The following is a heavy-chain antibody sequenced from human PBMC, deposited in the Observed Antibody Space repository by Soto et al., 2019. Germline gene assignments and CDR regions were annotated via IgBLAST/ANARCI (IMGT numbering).Heavy chain of an antibody. D-gene: IGHD3-10*01. CDR3: VREEASGSSGLTYHYYYNGMDV. J-gene: IGHJ6*02. Sequence: EVQLVESVGGLVQPGGSLRLSCVASGFTFSRYNMHWVRQAPGKGLEWVAYVTTSGDTMFYADSVEGRFAISRDVAKNSVHLQMNSLGDEDTAVYYCVREEASGSSGLTYHYYYNGMDVWGQGTTVTVSS. CDR2: VTTSGDTM. CDR1: GFTFSRYN. V-gene: IGHV3-48*02.